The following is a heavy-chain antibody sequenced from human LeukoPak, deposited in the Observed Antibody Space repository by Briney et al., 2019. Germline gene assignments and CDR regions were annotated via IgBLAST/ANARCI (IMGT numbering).Heavy chain of an antibody. J-gene: IGHJ4*02. CDR2: IYYSGGT. Sequence: NSSETLSLTCTVSGGSISSYYWSWIRQPPGKGLEWIGSIYYSGGTYYNPSLKSRVTISIDTSKNQFSLKLRSVTAADTAVYYCARDGNALWGQGTLVTVSS. CDR1: GGSISSYY. D-gene: IGHD1-1*01. CDR3: ARDGNAL. V-gene: IGHV4-59*12.